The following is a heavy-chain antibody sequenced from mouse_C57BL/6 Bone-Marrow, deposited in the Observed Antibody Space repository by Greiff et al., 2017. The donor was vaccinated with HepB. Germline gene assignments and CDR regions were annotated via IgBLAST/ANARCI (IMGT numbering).Heavy chain of an antibody. V-gene: IGHV6-3*01. Sequence: EVKVEESGGGLVQPGGSMKLSCVASGFTFSNYWMNWVRQSPEKGLEWVAQIRLKSDNYATHYAESVKGRFTISRDDSKSSVYLQMNNLRAEDTGIYYCTVPVYYGSSHFDYWGQGTTLTVSS. CDR1: GFTFSNYW. CDR2: IRLKSDNYAT. J-gene: IGHJ2*01. D-gene: IGHD1-1*01. CDR3: TVPVYYGSSHFDY.